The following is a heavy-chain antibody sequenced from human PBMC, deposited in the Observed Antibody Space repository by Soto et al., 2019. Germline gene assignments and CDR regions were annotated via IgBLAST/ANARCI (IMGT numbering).Heavy chain of an antibody. CDR1: GGSISNWGYY. CDR3: ARKQVIAVAGTKNWFDP. Sequence: PSETLSLTCNVSGGSISNWGYYWSWIRQHPGKGLEWIGYISYSGSTYYNPSLKSRVNISVDTSKNQFSLKLSSVTAADTAVYYCARKQVIAVAGTKNWFDPWGKGTLVTVSS. V-gene: IGHV4-31*03. D-gene: IGHD6-19*01. J-gene: IGHJ5*02. CDR2: ISYSGST.